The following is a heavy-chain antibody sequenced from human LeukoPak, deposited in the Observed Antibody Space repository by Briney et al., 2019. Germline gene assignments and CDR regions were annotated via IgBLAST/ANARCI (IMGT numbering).Heavy chain of an antibody. CDR3: ARRGGHGGSFDY. J-gene: IGHJ4*02. Sequence: SETLSLTCTVSGGSTSSYYWSWIRQPPGKGLEWIGYIYYSGSTNYNPSLKSRVTISVDTSKNQFSLKLSSVTAADTAVYYCARRGGHGGSFDYWGQGTLVTVSS. CDR2: IYYSGST. V-gene: IGHV4-59*08. CDR1: GGSTSSYY. D-gene: IGHD4-23*01.